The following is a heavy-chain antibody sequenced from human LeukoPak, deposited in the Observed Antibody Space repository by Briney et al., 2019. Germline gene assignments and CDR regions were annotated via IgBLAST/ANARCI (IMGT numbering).Heavy chain of an antibody. Sequence: SETLSPTCAVYGGSFSGYYWSWIRQPPGKGLEWIGEINHSGSTNYNPSLKSRVTISVDTSKNQFSLKLSSVTAADTAVYYCASLFDSSGYYQSHAFDIWGQGTMVTVSS. CDR2: INHSGST. D-gene: IGHD3-22*01. V-gene: IGHV4-34*01. CDR1: GGSFSGYY. CDR3: ASLFDSSGYYQSHAFDI. J-gene: IGHJ3*02.